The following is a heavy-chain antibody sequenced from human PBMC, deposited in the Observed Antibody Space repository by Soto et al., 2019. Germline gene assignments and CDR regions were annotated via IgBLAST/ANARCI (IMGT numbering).Heavy chain of an antibody. V-gene: IGHV4-59*08. CDR1: GGSISSYY. CDR3: ARQQWSGDDYYYYYYMDV. J-gene: IGHJ6*03. D-gene: IGHD4-17*01. Sequence: SETLSLTCTVSGGSISSYYWSWIRQPPGKGLEWIGYIYYSGSTNYNPSLKSRVTISVDTSKNPFSLKLSSVTAADTAVYYCARQQWSGDDYYYYYYMDVWGKGTTVTVSS. CDR2: IYYSGST.